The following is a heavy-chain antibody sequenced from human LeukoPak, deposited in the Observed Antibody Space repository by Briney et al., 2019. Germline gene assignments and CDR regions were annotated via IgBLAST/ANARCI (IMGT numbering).Heavy chain of an antibody. D-gene: IGHD3-10*01. CDR3: ARGSTMVRGVTRGVYFDY. Sequence: AETLSLTCTVSGGSINSYYWTWIRQLPGKGLEWIGNIYNSGNTNYNPSLKSRVTISVDTSKNQFSLKLNSVTAADTAVYYCARGSTMVRGVTRGVYFDYWGQGTLVTVSS. CDR1: GGSINSYY. J-gene: IGHJ4*02. V-gene: IGHV4-59*12. CDR2: IYNSGNT.